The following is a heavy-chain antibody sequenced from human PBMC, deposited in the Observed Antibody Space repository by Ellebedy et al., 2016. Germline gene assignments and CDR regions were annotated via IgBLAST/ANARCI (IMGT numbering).Heavy chain of an antibody. V-gene: IGHV3-15*01. CDR2: IKSKTDGGTT. CDR3: TTDRASSGYWGGFDY. Sequence: GESLKISXAASGFTFSNAWMSWVRQAPGKGLEWVGRIKSKTDGGTTDYAAPVKGRFTISRDDSKNTLYLQMNSLKTEDTAVYYCTTDRASSGYWGGFDYWGQGTLVTVSS. D-gene: IGHD3-22*01. J-gene: IGHJ4*02. CDR1: GFTFSNAW.